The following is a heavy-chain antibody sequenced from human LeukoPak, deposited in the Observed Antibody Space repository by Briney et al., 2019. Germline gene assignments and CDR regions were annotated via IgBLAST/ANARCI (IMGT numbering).Heavy chain of an antibody. CDR1: GFTFSSYA. D-gene: IGHD3-22*01. Sequence: GGSLRLSCAASGFTFSSYAMHWVRQAPGKGLEWVAVISYDGSNKYYADSVKGRFTISRDNSKNTLYLQMNSLRAEDTAVYYCAKDWWLLGGSGYYGPFDYWGQGTLVTVSS. CDR2: ISYDGSNK. CDR3: AKDWWLLGGSGYYGPFDY. V-gene: IGHV3-30*04. J-gene: IGHJ4*02.